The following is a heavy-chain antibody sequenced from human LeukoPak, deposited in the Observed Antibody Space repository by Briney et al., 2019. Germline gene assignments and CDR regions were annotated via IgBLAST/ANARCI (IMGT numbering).Heavy chain of an antibody. V-gene: IGHV4-34*01. CDR2: INHSGST. Sequence: PSETLSLTCAVYGGSFSGYYWSWLRQPPGKGLEWFGEINHSGSTNYNPSLKTRVTISVDTSKNQFSLKLSSVTAADTAVYYCARGSAYYYDSSGYYYVRAFDIWGQGTMVTVSS. D-gene: IGHD3-22*01. CDR3: ARGSAYYYDSSGYYYVRAFDI. J-gene: IGHJ3*02. CDR1: GGSFSGYY.